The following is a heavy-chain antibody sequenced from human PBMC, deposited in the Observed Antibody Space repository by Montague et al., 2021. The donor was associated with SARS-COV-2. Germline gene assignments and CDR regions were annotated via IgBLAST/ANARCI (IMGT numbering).Heavy chain of an antibody. J-gene: IGHJ2*01. CDR3: ARSPEPMIILIITSLNWYFDL. CDR2: IYYSGST. D-gene: IGHD3-22*01. CDR1: GGSISSGGYY. V-gene: IGHV4-31*03. Sequence: TLSLTCTVSGGSISSGGYYRGWIRQHPGKGLEWIGNIYYSGSTYYNPSLKSRVTISVDTSKNQFSLKLSSVTAADTAVYYCARSPEPMIILIITSLNWYFDLWGQGTLVTVSS.